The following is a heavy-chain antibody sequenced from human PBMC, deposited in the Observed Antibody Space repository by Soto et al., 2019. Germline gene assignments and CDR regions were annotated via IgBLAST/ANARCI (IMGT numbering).Heavy chain of an antibody. CDR2: IYYSGST. V-gene: IGHV4-31*03. D-gene: IGHD3-22*01. CDR3: AEVNYYYDSSGYSLGFDP. Sequence: PSETLSLTCSVSGGSISTVGHYWSWIRQHPGKGLEWIGYIYYSGSTYYNPSLKSRVTISVDTSKNQFSLKLSSVTAADTAVYYCAEVNYYYDSSGYSLGFDPWGQGTLVTVSS. J-gene: IGHJ5*02. CDR1: GGSISTVGHY.